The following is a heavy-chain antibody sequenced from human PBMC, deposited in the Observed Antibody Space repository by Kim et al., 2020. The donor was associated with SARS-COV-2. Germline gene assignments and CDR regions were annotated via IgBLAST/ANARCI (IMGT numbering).Heavy chain of an antibody. V-gene: IGHV3-72*01. Sequence: TNYAADVKGRFTISRDESKHSLYLQMNSLKTEDTAMYYCARVGPFYYFDYWGQGTLVTVSS. J-gene: IGHJ4*02. CDR2: T. CDR3: ARVGPFYYFDY.